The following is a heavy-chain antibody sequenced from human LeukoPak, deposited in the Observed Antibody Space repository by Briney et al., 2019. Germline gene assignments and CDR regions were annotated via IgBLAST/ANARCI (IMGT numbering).Heavy chain of an antibody. V-gene: IGHV1-2*02. CDR2: INCKSGAT. Sequence: GASVKVSCKASEYTFTGYYIHWMRQAPGQGLEWMGWINCKSGATNYAQKFRGRVTMTKDRPIRTAYMDLSRLESDDTAVYFCARQSLDYYETLDAFDIWGQGTVVTVSS. CDR3: ARQSLDYYETLDAFDI. CDR1: EYTFTGYY. D-gene: IGHD3-22*01. J-gene: IGHJ3*02.